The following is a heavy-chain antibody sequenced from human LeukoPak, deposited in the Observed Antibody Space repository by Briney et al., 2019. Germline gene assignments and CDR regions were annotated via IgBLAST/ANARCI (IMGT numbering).Heavy chain of an antibody. CDR1: GFTFSNYW. CDR2: IKEDGSEK. CDR3: ARVFQSSY. V-gene: IGHV3-7*01. J-gene: IGHJ4*02. Sequence: GGSLRLSCAASGFTFSNYWMIWVRQAPGKGLEWVANIKEDGSEKNYVDSVMGRFTISRDNAKNSLYLQMNSLRAEDTAVYYCARVFQSSYWGQGTLVTVSS.